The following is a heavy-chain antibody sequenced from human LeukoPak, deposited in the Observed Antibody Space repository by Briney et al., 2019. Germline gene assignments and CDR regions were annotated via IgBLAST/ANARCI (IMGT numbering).Heavy chain of an antibody. V-gene: IGHV1-8*01. D-gene: IGHD2-2*01. CDR3: ARAPARSSTSWFYYYYMDV. CDR2: MNPNSGNT. J-gene: IGHJ6*03. CDR1: GYTFTSYD. Sequence: GASVKVSCKASGYTFTSYDINWVRQATGQGLEWMGWMNPNSGNTGYAQKFQGRVTMTRNTSISTAYMELSSLRSEDTAVYYCARAPARSSTSWFYYYYMDVWGKGTTVTISS.